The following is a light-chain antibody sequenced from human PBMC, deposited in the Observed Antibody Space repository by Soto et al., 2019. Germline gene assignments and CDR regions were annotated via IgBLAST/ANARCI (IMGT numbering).Light chain of an antibody. CDR1: QGISTW. V-gene: IGKV1-5*01. CDR2: DAS. Sequence: DIPMTQSPSTLSASVGDRVTITCRASQGISTWLAWYQQKPGKAPNLLIYDASKMHSGVPSRFSGSGSETEFTLTISSLQPDDFATYYCQEYNTFSGTFGQGTKVEI. J-gene: IGKJ1*01. CDR3: QEYNTFSGT.